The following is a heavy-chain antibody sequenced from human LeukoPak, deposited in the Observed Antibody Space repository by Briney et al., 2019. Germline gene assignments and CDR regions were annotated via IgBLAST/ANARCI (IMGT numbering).Heavy chain of an antibody. Sequence: SETLSLTCTVSGGSASSYYWSWIRQPPGKGLEWIGYIYYSGSTYYNPSLKSRVTISADTSKNQFSLRVTSVTAADTAMYYCARALGYSSGWYLAYWGQGTLVTVSS. J-gene: IGHJ4*02. CDR3: ARALGYSSGWYLAY. V-gene: IGHV4-59*02. CDR1: GGSASSYY. CDR2: IYYSGST. D-gene: IGHD6-19*01.